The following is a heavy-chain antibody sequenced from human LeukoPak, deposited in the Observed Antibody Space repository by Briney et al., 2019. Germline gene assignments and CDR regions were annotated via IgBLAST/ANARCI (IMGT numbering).Heavy chain of an antibody. D-gene: IGHD3-10*01. CDR1: VDSTTSNGYC. CDR2: IHYSGST. CDR3: ARYESGSMYDY. J-gene: IGHJ4*02. V-gene: IGHV4-39*07. Sequence: PPETLSLTCTLSVDSTTSNGYCCGWIRHPPRKWLEWLVSIHYSGSTQDNPSLKSRVTISIDTSRNQCSLKLSSVTAADTAVYYCARYESGSMYDYWGQGTLVTVSS.